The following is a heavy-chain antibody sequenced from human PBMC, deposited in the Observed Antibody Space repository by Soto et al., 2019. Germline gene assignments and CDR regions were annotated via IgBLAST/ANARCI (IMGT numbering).Heavy chain of an antibody. Sequence: SETLSLTCTVSGGSISSSGYYWGWIRQPPGKGLEWIGNIYYSGSTYYNPSLKSRVTISVDTSKNQFSLKLSSVTAADTAVYYCARCGTYYDFWSGYCNWFDPWGQGTLVTVSS. CDR3: ARCGTYYDFWSGYCNWFDP. J-gene: IGHJ5*02. D-gene: IGHD3-3*01. V-gene: IGHV4-39*07. CDR2: IYYSGST. CDR1: GGSISSSGYY.